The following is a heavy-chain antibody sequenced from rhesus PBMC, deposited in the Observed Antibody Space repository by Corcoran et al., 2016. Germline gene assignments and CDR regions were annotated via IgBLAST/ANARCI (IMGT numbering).Heavy chain of an antibody. CDR2: IYGSGGST. Sequence: QVQLQESGPGLVKPSETLSLTCAVSGGSISSHYWSWIRQPPGKGLAWIARIYGSGGSTDTNPPLKRRVTISTDTSKNQFALKLSSVTAADTAVYYCARETGVITQPFDYWGQGVLVTVSS. J-gene: IGHJ4*01. CDR3: ARETGVITQPFDY. V-gene: IGHV4-160*01. D-gene: IGHD3-22*01. CDR1: GGSISSHY.